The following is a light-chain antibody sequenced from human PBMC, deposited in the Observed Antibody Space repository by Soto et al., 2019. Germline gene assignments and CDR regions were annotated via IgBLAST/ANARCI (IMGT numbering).Light chain of an antibody. CDR1: SSDVGAYNY. Sequence: QSALTQPPSSSGSVGQSVTISCTGTSSDVGAYNYVSWYQQHPGKAPKLMIYEVSKRPSGVPDRFSGSKSGYTASLTVSGLQAEDEADYYCSSHAGNNNYVFGTGTKLTVL. CDR3: SSHAGNNNYV. V-gene: IGLV2-8*01. CDR2: EVS. J-gene: IGLJ1*01.